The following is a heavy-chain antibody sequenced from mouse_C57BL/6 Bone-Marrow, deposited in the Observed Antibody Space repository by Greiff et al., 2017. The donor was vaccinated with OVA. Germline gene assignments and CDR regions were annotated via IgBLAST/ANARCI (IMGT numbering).Heavy chain of an antibody. CDR3: ARTITTVVAHWYFDV. CDR2: IYPRSGNT. Sequence: QVQLKQPGAELVKPGASVKLSCKASGYTFTSYGISWVKQRTGQGLEWIGEIYPRSGNTYYNEKFKGKATLTADKSSSTAYMELRSLTSEDSAVYFCARTITTVVAHWYFDVWGTGTTVTVSS. CDR1: GYTFTSYG. V-gene: IGHV1-81*01. D-gene: IGHD1-1*01. J-gene: IGHJ1*03.